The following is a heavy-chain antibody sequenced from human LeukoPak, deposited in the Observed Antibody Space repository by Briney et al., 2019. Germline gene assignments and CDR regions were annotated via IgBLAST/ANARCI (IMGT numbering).Heavy chain of an antibody. D-gene: IGHD3-22*01. CDR2: ISGSGGST. J-gene: IGHJ6*02. CDR1: GFTFSSYA. V-gene: IGHV3-23*01. Sequence: GGSLRLSCAASGFTFSSYAMSWVRQAPGKGLEWVSAISGSGGSTYYTDSVKGRFTISRDNSKNTLYLQLNSLRAEDTAVYYCAADYYDSSGYHYYYYGMDVWGQGTTVTVSS. CDR3: AADYYDSSGYHYYYYGMDV.